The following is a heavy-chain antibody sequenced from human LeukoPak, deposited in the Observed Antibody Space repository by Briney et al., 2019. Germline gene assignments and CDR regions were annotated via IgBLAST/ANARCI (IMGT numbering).Heavy chain of an antibody. J-gene: IGHJ6*02. CDR2: IYYSGST. CDR1: GGSISSSSYC. CDR3: ARSPGYYGMDV. V-gene: IGHV4-39*01. Sequence: SETLSLTCTVSGGSISSSSYCWGWIRQPPGKGLEWIGGIYYSGSTYYNPSLKSRVTISVDTSKNQFSLKLSSVTAADTAVYYCARSPGYYGMDVWGQGTTVTVSS.